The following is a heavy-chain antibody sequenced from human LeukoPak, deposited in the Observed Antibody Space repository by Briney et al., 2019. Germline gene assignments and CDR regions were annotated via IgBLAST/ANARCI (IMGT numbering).Heavy chain of an antibody. V-gene: IGHV3-23*01. CDR3: AKDLRGRGLSSGWYQDYFDY. J-gene: IGHJ4*02. Sequence: PGGSLRLSCAASGFTFSSDAMSWVRQAPGKGLEWVSAISGSGGSTYYADSVKGRFTISRDNSKNTLYLQMNSLRAEDTAVYYCAKDLRGRGLSSGWYQDYFDYWGQGTLVTVSS. CDR1: GFTFSSDA. CDR2: ISGSGGST. D-gene: IGHD6-19*01.